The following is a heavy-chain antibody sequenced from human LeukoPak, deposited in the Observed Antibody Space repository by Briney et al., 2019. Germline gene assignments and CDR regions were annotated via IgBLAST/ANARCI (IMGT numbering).Heavy chain of an antibody. CDR2: IYYSGST. J-gene: IGHJ5*02. V-gene: IGHV4-39*01. CDR1: GGSISSSSYY. D-gene: IGHD2-15*01. CDR3: ATQNRHCTGGSCLNWFDP. Sequence: TSETLSLTCTVSGGSISSSSYYWGWIRQPPGKGLEWIASIYYSGSTYYNPSLKSRVTISVDTSKNQFSLKLSSVTAADTAVYYCATQNRHCTGGSCLNWFDPWGQGTLVTVSS.